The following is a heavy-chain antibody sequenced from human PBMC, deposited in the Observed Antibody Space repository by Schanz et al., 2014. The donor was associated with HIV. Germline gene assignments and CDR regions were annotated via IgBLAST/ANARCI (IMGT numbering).Heavy chain of an antibody. CDR3: ASPAESERGPGDAFDI. J-gene: IGHJ3*02. V-gene: IGHV1-69*01. CDR1: GGTFSSYG. CDR2: IIPIFGTA. D-gene: IGHD1-1*01. Sequence: QVQLVQSGAEVKKPGSSVKVSCKASGGTFSSYGISWVRQAPGQGLEWMGGIIPIFGTANFAQKFQGRVTITADESTSTTYMELSSLRSGDTAVYYCASPAESERGPGDAFDIWGQGTLVTVSS.